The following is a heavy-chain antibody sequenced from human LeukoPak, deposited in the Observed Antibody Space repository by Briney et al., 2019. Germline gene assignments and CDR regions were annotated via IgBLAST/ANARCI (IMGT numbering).Heavy chain of an antibody. V-gene: IGHV3-33*01. CDR2: IWYDGSNK. D-gene: IGHD3-9*01. J-gene: IGHJ4*02. Sequence: GGSLRLSCAASGFTFSSYGMHWVRQAPGKGLERVEVIWYDGSNKYYADSVKGRFTIYRDNSKNTLYLQMNSLSAEDTAVYHCAREGVLRYFDWLLYRWGQGTLVTVSS. CDR1: GFTFSSYG. CDR3: AREGVLRYFDWLLYR.